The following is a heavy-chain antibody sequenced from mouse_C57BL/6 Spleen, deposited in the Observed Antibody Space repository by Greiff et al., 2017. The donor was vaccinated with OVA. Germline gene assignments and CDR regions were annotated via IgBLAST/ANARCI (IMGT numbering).Heavy chain of an antibody. CDR2: IRNKANGYTT. V-gene: IGHV7-3*01. D-gene: IGHD3-2*01. CDR1: GFTFTDYY. J-gene: IGHJ4*01. Sequence: EVNVVESGGGLVQPGGSLSLSCAASGFTFTDYYMSWVRQPPGKALEWLGFIRNKANGYTTEYSASVKGRFTISRDNSQSILYLQMNALRAEDSATYYCARYLDSPFYYAMDYWGQGTSVTVSS. CDR3: ARYLDSPFYYAMDY.